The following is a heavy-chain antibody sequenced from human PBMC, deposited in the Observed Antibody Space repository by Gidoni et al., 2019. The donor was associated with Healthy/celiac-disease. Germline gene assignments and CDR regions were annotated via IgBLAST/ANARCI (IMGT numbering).Heavy chain of an antibody. CDR2: IYHSGST. CDR3: ARRASGGGSGSFYGDYFDY. D-gene: IGHD3-10*01. Sequence: QVQLQESGPGLVKPSGTLSLTCAVSGGSISRSNWWSWVRQPPGKGLEWIGEIYHSGSTNDNPSLKSRVTISVDKSKNQFSLKLSSVTAADTAVYYCARRASGGGSGSFYGDYFDYWGQGTLVTVSS. V-gene: IGHV4-4*02. CDR1: GGSISRSNW. J-gene: IGHJ4*02.